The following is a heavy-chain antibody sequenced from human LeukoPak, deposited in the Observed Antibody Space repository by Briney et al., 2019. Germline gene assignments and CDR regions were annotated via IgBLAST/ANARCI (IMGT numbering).Heavy chain of an antibody. J-gene: IGHJ5*02. Sequence: SGGSLRLSCAASGFTFSSDWMSWVRQAPGKGLEWVANVKQDGTEKYYVDSVKGRFAISRDNAQNSQSLPMNSLRAEDTAVYYCAHPCLAGPCIPTVGTSSWGQGTLVTVS. V-gene: IGHV3-7*01. D-gene: IGHD6-13*01. CDR2: VKQDGTEK. CDR3: AHPCLAGPCIPTVGTSS. CDR1: GFTFSSDW.